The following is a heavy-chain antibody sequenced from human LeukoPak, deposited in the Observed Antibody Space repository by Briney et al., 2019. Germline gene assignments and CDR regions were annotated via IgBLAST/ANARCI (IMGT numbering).Heavy chain of an antibody. D-gene: IGHD3-3*01. J-gene: IGHJ4*02. V-gene: IGHV1-69*13. CDR3: ASRFGVVTSYYFDY. CDR2: IIPIFGTA. Sequence: GASVKVSCKASGGTFSSYAISWVRQAPGQGLEWMGGIIPIFGTANYAQKFQGRVTITADESTSTAYMELSRLRSDDTAVYYRASRFGVVTSYYFDYWGQGTLVTVSS. CDR1: GGTFSSYA.